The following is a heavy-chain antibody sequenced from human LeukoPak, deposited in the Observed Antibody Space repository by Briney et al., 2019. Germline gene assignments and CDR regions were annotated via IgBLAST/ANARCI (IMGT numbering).Heavy chain of an antibody. J-gene: IGHJ3*02. V-gene: IGHV4-59*08. D-gene: IGHD5-12*01. CDR3: ARYIVATISLAFDI. CDR2: IHSDGNT. Sequence: SETLSLTCTVSDGSITAYYWSWIRQFPGKGLEWIGYIHSDGNTVYNPSLKSRVTISVDTSKNQFSLKLSSVTAADTAVYYCARYIVATISLAFDIWGQGTMVTVSS. CDR1: DGSITAYY.